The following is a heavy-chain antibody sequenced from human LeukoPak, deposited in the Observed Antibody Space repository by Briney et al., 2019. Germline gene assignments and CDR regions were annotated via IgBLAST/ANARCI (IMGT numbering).Heavy chain of an antibody. CDR3: ARDYYDSSGYYYVFAY. Sequence: ASVKVSCTASDYTFTNYGISWVRQAPGQGLEWMGWICAYNGNTNQAQKLQGRVNMTTDTSTRTAYMELRSLRSGDTSVYYCARDYYDSSGYYYVFAYWGQGTLVTVSS. J-gene: IGHJ4*02. D-gene: IGHD3-22*01. CDR1: DYTFTNYG. V-gene: IGHV1-18*01. CDR2: ICAYNGNT.